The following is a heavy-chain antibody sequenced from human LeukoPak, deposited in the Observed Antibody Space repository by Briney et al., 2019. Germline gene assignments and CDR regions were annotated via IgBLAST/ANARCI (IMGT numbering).Heavy chain of an antibody. Sequence: GGSLSLSCAASGFTFSGYWVHWVRQAPGKGLVWVSRIISDGSSTYYADSVKGRFTISRDNAKNTLYLQMNSLRAEDTAVYYCARQIDYGFDNWGQGTLVTVSS. CDR2: IISDGSST. D-gene: IGHD4-17*01. CDR1: GFTFSGYW. CDR3: ARQIDYGFDN. V-gene: IGHV3-74*01. J-gene: IGHJ4*02.